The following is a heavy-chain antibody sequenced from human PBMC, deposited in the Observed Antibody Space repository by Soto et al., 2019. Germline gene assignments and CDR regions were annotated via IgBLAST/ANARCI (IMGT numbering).Heavy chain of an antibody. J-gene: IGHJ6*03. CDR2: ISGSGGST. CDR3: AKGTTHDLLALLEWLPHMDV. Sequence: GGSLRLSCAASGFTFSSYAMSWVRQAPGKGLEWVSAISGSGGSTYYADSVKGRFTISRDNSKNTLYLQMNSLRAEDTAVYYCAKGTTHDLLALLEWLPHMDVWGKGTTVTVSS. CDR1: GFTFSSYA. V-gene: IGHV3-23*01. D-gene: IGHD3-3*01.